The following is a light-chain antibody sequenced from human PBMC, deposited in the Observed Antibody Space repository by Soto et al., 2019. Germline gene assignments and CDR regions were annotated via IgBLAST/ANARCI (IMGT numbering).Light chain of an antibody. Sequence: EIVMTQSPATLSVSPGERATLSCSVSETVNSNYLAWYQHKPGQAPRLLIYAASSRATGSPDRFSGGGSGTDFTLTISRLEPEDFAVYYCQQYGYSPITFGQGTRLEIK. CDR2: AAS. V-gene: IGKV3-20*01. CDR1: ETVNSNY. CDR3: QQYGYSPIT. J-gene: IGKJ5*01.